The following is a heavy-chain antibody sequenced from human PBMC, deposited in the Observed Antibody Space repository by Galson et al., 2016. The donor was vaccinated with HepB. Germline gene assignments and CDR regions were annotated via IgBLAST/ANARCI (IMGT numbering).Heavy chain of an antibody. Sequence: SLRLSCAASGFTFSGSAIHWVRQASGKGLEWVGRIGNKDNNYATAYAASVKGRFTISRDDSRNTAYLQMKSLKTEETAVYYCTRRGYSFGVGNDYWGQGTLVTVSS. CDR1: GFTFSGSA. CDR3: TRRGYSFGVGNDY. V-gene: IGHV3-73*01. CDR2: IGNKDNNYAT. D-gene: IGHD5-18*01. J-gene: IGHJ4*02.